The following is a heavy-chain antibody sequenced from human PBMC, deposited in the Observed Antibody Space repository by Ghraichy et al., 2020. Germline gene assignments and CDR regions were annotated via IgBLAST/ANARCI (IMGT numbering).Heavy chain of an antibody. D-gene: IGHD2-15*01. CDR2: INHSGST. V-gene: IGHV4-34*01. J-gene: IGHJ6*02. CDR3: ARASEYCSGGSCYSDYYYGMDV. CDR1: GGSFSGYY. Sequence: SETLSLTCAVYGGSFSGYYWSWIRQPPGKGLEWIGQINHSGSTNYNPSLKSRVTISVDTSKNQFSLKLSSVTAADTAVYYCARASEYCSGGSCYSDYYYGMDVWGQGTTVTVSS.